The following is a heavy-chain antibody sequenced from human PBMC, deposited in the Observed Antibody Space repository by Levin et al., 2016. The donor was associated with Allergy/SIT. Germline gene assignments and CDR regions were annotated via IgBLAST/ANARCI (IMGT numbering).Heavy chain of an antibody. CDR2: IHSGGNT. D-gene: IGHD3-16*01. V-gene: IGHV3-53*01. J-gene: IGHJ6*02. CDR3: ASIDTGMIKPYYYALDV. Sequence: WIRQPPGKGLEWVSIIHSGGNTYYADSVKGRFTISRDNPKNTLYLEMSSLRAADTAVYYCASIDTGMIKPYYYALDVWGQGTTVTVSS.